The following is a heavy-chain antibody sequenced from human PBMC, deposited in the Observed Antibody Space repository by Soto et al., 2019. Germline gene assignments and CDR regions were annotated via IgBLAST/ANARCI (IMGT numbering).Heavy chain of an antibody. J-gene: IGHJ6*02. CDR2: INWSSSRI. Sequence: ESGGGLVQPGRSLRLSCAASGFTFEDYAMHWVRQGPGKGLEWVSGINWSSSRIGYADSVKGRFTISRDNGKNSLYLQMNSLRVEDTALYYCARDIGSAAVGGYYYGMDVWGQGTTVTVSS. CDR3: ARDIGSAAVGGYYYGMDV. CDR1: GFTFEDYA. D-gene: IGHD6-13*01. V-gene: IGHV3-9*01.